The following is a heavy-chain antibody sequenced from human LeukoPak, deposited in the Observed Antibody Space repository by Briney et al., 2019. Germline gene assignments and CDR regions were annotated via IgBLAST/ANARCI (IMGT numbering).Heavy chain of an antibody. J-gene: IGHJ6*03. CDR2: ISAYNGNT. Sequence: ASVKVSCKASSYTFTNYAFTWVRQAPGQGLEWMGWISAYNGNTNYAQKLQGRVTMTTDTSTSTAYMELRSLRSDDTAVYYCARQVYDYYYYMDVWGKGTTVTVSS. CDR3: ARQVYDYYYYMDV. V-gene: IGHV1-18*01. CDR1: SYTFTNYA.